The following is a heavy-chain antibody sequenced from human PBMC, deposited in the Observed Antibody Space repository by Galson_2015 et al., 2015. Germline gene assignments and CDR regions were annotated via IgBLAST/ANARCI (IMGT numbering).Heavy chain of an antibody. CDR1: GFTVSSIY. J-gene: IGHJ4*02. CDR2: IYMDGSA. D-gene: IGHD3-16*01. Sequence: SLRLSCAASGFTVSSIYMTWVRQVPGKGLEWVSIIYMDGSAYYAASVKGRYTISRDNSKNTLYLQMNSLRAEDTAVYYCARDPLWDRTVGFDYWGQGTLVTVSS. CDR3: ARDPLWDRTVGFDY. V-gene: IGHV3-53*01.